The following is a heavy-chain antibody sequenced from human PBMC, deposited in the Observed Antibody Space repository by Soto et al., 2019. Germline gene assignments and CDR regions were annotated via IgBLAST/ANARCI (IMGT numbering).Heavy chain of an antibody. D-gene: IGHD5-12*01. CDR3: VKDRVPGAYGHYYGMDV. J-gene: IGHJ6*02. V-gene: IGHV3-30*18. CDR2: ISYDGSEK. Sequence: GMHWVRQAPGKGLEWMAVISYDGSEKHYADSMKGRLTISRDNSKDTLHLQMNSLRAEDTAIYFCVKDRVPGAYGHYYGMDVWGQGTTVTVSS. CDR1: G.